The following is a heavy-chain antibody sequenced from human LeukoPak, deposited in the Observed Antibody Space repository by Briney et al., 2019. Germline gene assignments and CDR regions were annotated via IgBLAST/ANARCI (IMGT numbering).Heavy chain of an antibody. CDR3: ARYYDFWGGYLDY. J-gene: IGHJ4*02. CDR2: IYYSGST. V-gene: IGHV4-59*01. D-gene: IGHD3-3*01. Sequence: SETLSLTCTVSGGSISSYYWSWIRQPPGKGLEWIGYIYYSGSTNYNPSLKSRVTISVDTSKNQFSLKLSSVTAADTAVYYCARYYDFWGGYLDYWGQGTLVTVSS. CDR1: GGSISSYY.